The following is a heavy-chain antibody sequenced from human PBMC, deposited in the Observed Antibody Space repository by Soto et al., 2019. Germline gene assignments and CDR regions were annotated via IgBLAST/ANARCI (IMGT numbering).Heavy chain of an antibody. CDR3: LRGNSGYGKFDY. CDR2: IKGDGSET. D-gene: IGHD5-12*01. Sequence: GGSLRLSCAASGFTFSSYWMHWVRQAPGKGLVWVSRIKGDGSETNYADSVKGRFTISRDNAKNTLYLQLNSLRAEDTAVYYCLRGNSGYGKFDYRGPGTRVTVFS. V-gene: IGHV3-74*01. J-gene: IGHJ4*02. CDR1: GFTFSSYW.